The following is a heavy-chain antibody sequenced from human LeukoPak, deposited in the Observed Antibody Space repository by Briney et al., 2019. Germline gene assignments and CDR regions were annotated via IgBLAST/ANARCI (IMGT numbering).Heavy chain of an antibody. CDR1: GGSISSYY. CDR3: ARDRRYSSSLNWFDP. D-gene: IGHD6-13*01. Sequence: SETLSLTCTVSGGSISSYYWSWIRQPARKGLEWIGRIYTSGSANYNPSLKSRVTMSVDTSKNQFSLKLSSVTAADTAVYYCARDRRYSSSLNWFDPWGQGTLVTVSS. J-gene: IGHJ5*02. V-gene: IGHV4-4*07. CDR2: IYTSGSA.